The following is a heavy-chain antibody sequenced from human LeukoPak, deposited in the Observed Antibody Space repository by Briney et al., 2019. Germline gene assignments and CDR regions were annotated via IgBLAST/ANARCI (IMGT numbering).Heavy chain of an antibody. V-gene: IGHV3-33*01. Sequence: GGSLRLSCAASGFTFSSNGMHGVRQAPGKGLEWVAVIWYDGSNKYYADSVKGRFTISRDNSKNTVYLQMNSLRAEDTAVYYCARGLRNTNTFDIWGQGTMVTVSS. CDR1: GFTFSSNG. CDR2: IWYDGSNK. J-gene: IGHJ3*02. CDR3: ARGLRNTNTFDI.